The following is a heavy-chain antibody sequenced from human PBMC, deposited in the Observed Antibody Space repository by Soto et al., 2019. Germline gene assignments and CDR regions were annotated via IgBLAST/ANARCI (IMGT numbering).Heavy chain of an antibody. Sequence: QVQLQESGPGLVKPSETLSLTCTVSGASISGHYWNWIRQPPAKGLEWIGDIYYSGSTNYSPSLKSRVTIYLGTTNNQFSLKLNSVAAADTYIYYCARRYYDILTGYHYYFNYWGQGTLVTVSS. CDR3: ARRYYDILTGYHYYFNY. CDR2: IYYSGST. CDR1: GASISGHY. J-gene: IGHJ4*02. V-gene: IGHV4-59*08. D-gene: IGHD3-9*01.